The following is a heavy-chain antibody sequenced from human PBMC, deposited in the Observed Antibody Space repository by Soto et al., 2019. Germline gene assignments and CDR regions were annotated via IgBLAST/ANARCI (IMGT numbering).Heavy chain of an antibody. J-gene: IGHJ6*02. D-gene: IGHD6-6*01. CDR2: TYYRSRWYN. CDR1: GDSVSSNSAA. Sequence: SQTLSLTCAISGDSVSSNSAAWNWIRQSPSRGLEWLGRTYYRSRWYNDDAVSVKSRITINPDTSKNQFSLQLNSVTPEDTAVYYCARDIAARPGDYYYYYGMDVWGQGTTVTVSS. V-gene: IGHV6-1*01. CDR3: ARDIAARPGDYYYYYGMDV.